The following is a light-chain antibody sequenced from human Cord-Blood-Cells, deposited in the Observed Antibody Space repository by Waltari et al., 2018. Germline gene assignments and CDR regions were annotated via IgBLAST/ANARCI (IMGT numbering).Light chain of an antibody. J-gene: IGKJ3*01. V-gene: IGKV3-11*01. CDR1: QSVSSY. CDR2: DAS. Sequence: ELVLTQSPATLSLSPGENATLSCRASQSVSSYLAWYQQKPGQAPMLLIYDASNRAAGIPARVSGSGSGTDFTLTISSLEPEDFAVYYCQQRSNGFTFGPGTKVDIK. CDR3: QQRSNGFT.